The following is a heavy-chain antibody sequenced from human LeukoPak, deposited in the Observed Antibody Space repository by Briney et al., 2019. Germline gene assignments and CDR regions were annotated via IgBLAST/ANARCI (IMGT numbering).Heavy chain of an antibody. V-gene: IGHV4-4*02. J-gene: IGHJ4*02. D-gene: IGHD3-10*01. CDR3: ASLMVRGWEGRGDY. Sequence: SGTLSLTCAVSGGSISSSNWWSWVRQPPGKGLEWIGEIYHSGSTNYNPSLKSRVIISVDKSKNQFSLKLSSVTAADTAVYYCASLMVRGWEGRGDYWGQGTLVTVSS. CDR2: IYHSGST. CDR1: GGSISSSNW.